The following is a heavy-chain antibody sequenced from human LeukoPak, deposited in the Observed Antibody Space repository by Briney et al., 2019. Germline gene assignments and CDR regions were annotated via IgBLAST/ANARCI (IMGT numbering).Heavy chain of an antibody. J-gene: IGHJ4*02. D-gene: IGHD3-10*01. V-gene: IGHV4-59*01. CDR1: GGSISSYY. CDR2: IYYSGST. Sequence: SETLSLTCTVSGGSISSYYWSWIRQPPGKGLEWIGYIYYSGSTNYNPSLKSRVTISVDTSKNQFSLKLSSVTAADTAVYYCAREGGYGSGFLAYWGQGALVTVSS. CDR3: AREGGYGSGFLAY.